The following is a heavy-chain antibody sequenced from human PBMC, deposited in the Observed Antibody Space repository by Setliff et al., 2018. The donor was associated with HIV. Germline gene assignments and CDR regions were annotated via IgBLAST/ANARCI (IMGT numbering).Heavy chain of an antibody. V-gene: IGHV1-18*01. CDR1: GYTFTNNG. D-gene: IGHD3-22*01. Sequence: ASVKVSCKASGYTFTNNGLSWVRQAPGQGLEWMGWINVHNHNTNYAQRFQGRVSITADASTSTAYMELSSLRSEDTAMYFCARDNYYDTSGAIGYWGQGTMVTVSS. J-gene: IGHJ4*02. CDR3: ARDNYYDTSGAIGY. CDR2: INVHNHNT.